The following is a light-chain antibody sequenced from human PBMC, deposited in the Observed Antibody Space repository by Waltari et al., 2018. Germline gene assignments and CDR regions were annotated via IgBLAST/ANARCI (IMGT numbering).Light chain of an antibody. CDR3: QTWGTGVQWV. J-gene: IGLJ3*02. Sequence: QPVLTQSPSASASLGASVKLTCTLSSAFSSYAVLWHQHQPEKGPRYLMKVNSDGTHTKGDGIPDRFSGSSSGAERYLTLSSLQSDDEADYYCQTWGTGVQWVFGGGSKVTVL. CDR2: VNSDGTH. V-gene: IGLV4-69*01. CDR1: SAFSSYA.